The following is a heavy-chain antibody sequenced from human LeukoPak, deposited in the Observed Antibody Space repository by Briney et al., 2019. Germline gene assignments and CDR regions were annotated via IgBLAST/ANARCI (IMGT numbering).Heavy chain of an antibody. CDR3: ARVYYYDSSGYLDAFDI. J-gene: IGHJ3*02. D-gene: IGHD3-22*01. CDR1: GGSISSYY. V-gene: IGHV4-4*07. Sequence: KPSETLSLTCTVSGGSISSYYWSWIRQPAGKGLEWIGRIYTSGSTKYNPSLKSRVTMSVDTPKNQFSLKLSSVTAADTAVYYCARVYYYDSSGYLDAFDIWGQGTMVTVSS. CDR2: IYTSGST.